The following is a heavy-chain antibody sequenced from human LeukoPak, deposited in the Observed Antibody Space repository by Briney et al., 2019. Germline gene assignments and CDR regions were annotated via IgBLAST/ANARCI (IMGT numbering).Heavy chain of an antibody. CDR3: TKDVVPDSGWDLDY. CDR2: IYPNGGST. D-gene: IGHD6-19*01. Sequence: PGGSLRLSCAASGLTFSTYSMTWVRQGPGKGLEWVSSIYPNGGSTFYADSVKGRFTISRDNSKNTLYLQMSSLRTEDTAIYYCTKDVVPDSGWDLDYWGQGTLVTVSS. CDR1: GLTFSTYS. J-gene: IGHJ4*02. V-gene: IGHV3-23*01.